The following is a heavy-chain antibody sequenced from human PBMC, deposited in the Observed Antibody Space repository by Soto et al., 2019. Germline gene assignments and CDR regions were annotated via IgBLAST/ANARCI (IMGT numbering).Heavy chain of an antibody. D-gene: IGHD5-18*01. CDR3: ARASGYSYGHYYYYGMDV. CDR1: GYTFTGYY. Sequence: ASVKVSCKASGYTFTGYYMHWVRQAPGQGLEWMGWINPNSGGTNYAQKFQGWVTMTRDTSISTAYMELSRLRSDDTAVYYCARASGYSYGHYYYYGMDVWGQGTTVTVS. V-gene: IGHV1-2*04. CDR2: INPNSGGT. J-gene: IGHJ6*02.